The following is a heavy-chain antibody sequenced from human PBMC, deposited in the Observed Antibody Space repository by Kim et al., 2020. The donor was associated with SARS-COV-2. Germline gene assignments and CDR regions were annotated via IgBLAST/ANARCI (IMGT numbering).Heavy chain of an antibody. J-gene: IGHJ2*01. V-gene: IGHV5-10-1*01. Sequence: NYSPSFQGHVTSSADKSISTAYLQWSSLKASDTAMYYCARLVVDYWYFDLWGRGTLVTVSS. CDR3: ARLVVDYWYFDL. D-gene: IGHD2-2*01.